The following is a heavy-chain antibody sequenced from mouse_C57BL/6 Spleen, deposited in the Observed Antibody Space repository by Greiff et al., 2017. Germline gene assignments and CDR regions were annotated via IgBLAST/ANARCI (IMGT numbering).Heavy chain of an antibody. J-gene: IGHJ4*01. Sequence: VKLMESGAELVRPGASVTLSCKASGYTFTDYEMHWVKQTPVHGLEWIGAIDPETGGTAYNQKFKGKAILTADKSSSTAYMELRSLTSEDSAVYYCTRPRHYAMDYWGQGTSVTVSS. CDR3: TRPRHYAMDY. V-gene: IGHV1-15*01. CDR1: GYTFTDYE. CDR2: IDPETGGT.